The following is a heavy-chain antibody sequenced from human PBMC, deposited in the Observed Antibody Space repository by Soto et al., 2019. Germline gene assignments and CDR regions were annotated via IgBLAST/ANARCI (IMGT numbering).Heavy chain of an antibody. CDR2: IWYDGSEK. J-gene: IGHJ2*01. CDR1: GFIFSRSX. CDR3: AKDMXXXGDGLLKGYFDL. Sequence: QMQLVESGGGVVQPGRSLRLSCAASGFIFSRSXXHXXXXXXXXXLEWLSIIWYDGSEKYYADSVKGRFTTSRDNSKXXXXXXXXXXXXXXXXXXXXAKDMXXXGDGLLKGYFDLWGRGTLVTVSS. D-gene: IGHD7-27*01. V-gene: IGHV3-33*01.